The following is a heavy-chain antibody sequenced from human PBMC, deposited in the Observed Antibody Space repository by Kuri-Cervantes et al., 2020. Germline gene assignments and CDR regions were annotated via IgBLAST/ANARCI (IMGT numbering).Heavy chain of an antibody. CDR3: ARGLRYFDWLFKGHWFDP. J-gene: IGHJ5*02. D-gene: IGHD3-9*01. Sequence: SETLSLTCTVSGGSISSYYWSWIRQPPGKGLDWIRYIYYSGSTNYNPSLKSRVTISVDTSKNQFSLKLSSVTAADTAVYYCARGLRYFDWLFKGHWFDPWGQGTLVTVSS. CDR2: IYYSGST. CDR1: GGSISSYY. V-gene: IGHV4-59*08.